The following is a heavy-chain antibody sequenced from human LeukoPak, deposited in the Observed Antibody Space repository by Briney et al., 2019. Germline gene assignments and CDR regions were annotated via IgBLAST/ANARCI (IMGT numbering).Heavy chain of an antibody. D-gene: IGHD2-15*01. Sequence: SETLSLTCTVSGYSISSGYYWGWIRQPPGKGLEWIGSIYHSGSTYYNPSLKSRVTISVDTSKNQFSLKLSSVTAADTAVYYCARDIVVVVAATGYNWFDPWGQGTLVTVSS. CDR1: GYSISSGYY. V-gene: IGHV4-38-2*02. CDR3: ARDIVVVVAATGYNWFDP. J-gene: IGHJ5*02. CDR2: IYHSGST.